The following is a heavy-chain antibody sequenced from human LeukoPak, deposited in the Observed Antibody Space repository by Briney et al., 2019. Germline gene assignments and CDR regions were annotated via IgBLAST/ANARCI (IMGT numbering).Heavy chain of an antibody. J-gene: IGHJ4*02. CDR3: ARDKHSSSTFDY. CDR2: IGSSSGYI. CDR1: GFTFSSYS. Sequence: PGGSLRLSCAASGFTFSSYSMNWVRQAPGKGLEWVSSIGSSSGYIYYADSVKGRFTISRDNAKNSLYLQMNSLRAEDTAVYYCARDKHSSSTFDYWGQGTLVTVSS. D-gene: IGHD6-6*01. V-gene: IGHV3-21*01.